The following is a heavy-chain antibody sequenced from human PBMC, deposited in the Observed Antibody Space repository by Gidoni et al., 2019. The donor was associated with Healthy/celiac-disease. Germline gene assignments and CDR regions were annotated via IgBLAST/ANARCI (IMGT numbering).Heavy chain of an antibody. CDR2: IWYDGSNK. J-gene: IGHJ6*02. V-gene: IGHV3-33*01. Sequence: QVQLVESGGGVVQPGRSLRLSCAASGFTFSSYGMHWVRQAPGKGLEWVAVIWYDGSNKYYADSVKGRFTISRDNSKNTLYLQMNSLRAEDTAVYYCARDFIMPGSPSYYYYGMDVWGQGTTVTVSS. CDR3: ARDFIMPGSPSYYYYGMDV. CDR1: GFTFSSYG. D-gene: IGHD2-2*01.